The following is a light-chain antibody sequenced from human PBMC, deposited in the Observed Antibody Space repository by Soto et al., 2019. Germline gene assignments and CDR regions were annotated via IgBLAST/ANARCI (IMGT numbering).Light chain of an antibody. V-gene: IGKV4-1*01. CDR3: HQYYSFPHS. Sequence: DIVMTQSPDSLAVSLVARATINCKTSKSVLFTDNNKNYLAWFQQKPGQPPKLLIYWASTREAGVPDRFSGSGAETDFTLTISSLQPEDVAVYYCHQYYSFPHSFGQGTKLDIK. CDR1: KSVLFTDNNKNY. CDR2: WAS. J-gene: IGKJ2*03.